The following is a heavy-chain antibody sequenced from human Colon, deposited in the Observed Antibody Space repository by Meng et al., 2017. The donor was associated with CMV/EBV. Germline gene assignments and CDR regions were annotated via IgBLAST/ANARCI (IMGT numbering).Heavy chain of an antibody. CDR2: ITWNSDTI. CDR1: GFRFDDFG. Sequence: GESLKISCEASGFRFDDFGIHWVRHAPGKGLEWVSGITWNSDTIDYADSVKGRFTVSRDNDNKFLYLHMTSLRPEDTALYYCAKDTRLCTGGTCYSILDHWGQGTQVTVSS. J-gene: IGHJ1*01. V-gene: IGHV3-9*01. CDR3: AKDTRLCTGGTCYSILDH. D-gene: IGHD2-15*01.